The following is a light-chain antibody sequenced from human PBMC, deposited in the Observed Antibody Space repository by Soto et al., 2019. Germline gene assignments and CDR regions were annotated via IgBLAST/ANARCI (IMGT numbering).Light chain of an antibody. Sequence: EIVLIQSPATLSLSPGERATLSFRASQSVSSYLAWYQQKPGQAPRLLIYDASNRATGIPARFSGSGSGTDFTLTISSLEPEDFAVYYCQQRSNWPPYTFGQGTKLEIK. CDR3: QQRSNWPPYT. J-gene: IGKJ2*01. CDR2: DAS. V-gene: IGKV3-11*01. CDR1: QSVSSY.